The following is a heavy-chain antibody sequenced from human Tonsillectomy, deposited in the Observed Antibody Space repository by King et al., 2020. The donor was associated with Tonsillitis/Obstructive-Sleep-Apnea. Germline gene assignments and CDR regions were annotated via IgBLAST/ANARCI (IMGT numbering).Heavy chain of an antibody. D-gene: IGHD3-3*01. J-gene: IGHJ5*02. CDR2: IFSNDEK. CDR3: ARSNFWSGYYIFWFDP. CDR1: GFSLSNARMG. Sequence: TLKESGPVLVKPTETLTLTCTVSGFSLSNARMGVSWIRQPPGKALEWLAHIFSNDEKSYSTSLKSRLTISKDTSKSQVVLTMTNMDPADTGTYYCARSNFWSGYYIFWFDPWGQGTLVTVSS. V-gene: IGHV2-26*01.